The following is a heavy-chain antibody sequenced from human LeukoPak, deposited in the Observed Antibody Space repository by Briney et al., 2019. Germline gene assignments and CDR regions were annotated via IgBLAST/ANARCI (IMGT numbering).Heavy chain of an antibody. CDR2: ISYDGSNK. D-gene: IGHD3-10*01. CDR1: GFTFSSYA. CDR3: AKPHLYGSGSPLSY. Sequence: GGSLRLSCAASGFTFSSYAMHWVRQAPGKGLEWVAVISYDGSNKYYADSVKGRFTISRDNSKNTLYLQMNSLRAEDTAVYYCAKPHLYGSGSPLSYWGQGTLVTVSS. J-gene: IGHJ4*02. V-gene: IGHV3-30*04.